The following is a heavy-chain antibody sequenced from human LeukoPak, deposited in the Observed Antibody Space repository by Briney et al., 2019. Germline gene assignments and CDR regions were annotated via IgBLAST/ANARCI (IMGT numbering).Heavy chain of an antibody. J-gene: IGHJ6*03. CDR3: AKFVSIFYYYYYMDV. V-gene: IGHV3-23*01. Sequence: GGSLRLSCAASGFTFSSYAMAWVRQVPGKGLEWVSAISGGAGNTYYADSAKGRFTISRDNTNYTLYLQMSSLRAEDTAVYYCAKFVSIFYYYYYMDVWGKGTTVTVSS. CDR2: ISGGAGNT. D-gene: IGHD3-16*01. CDR1: GFTFSSYA.